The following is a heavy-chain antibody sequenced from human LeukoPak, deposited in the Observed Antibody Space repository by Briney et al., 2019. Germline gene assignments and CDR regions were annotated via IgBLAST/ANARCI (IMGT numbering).Heavy chain of an antibody. Sequence: SETLSLTCTVSGGSISSYYWSWIRQPPGKGLEWIGYIYYSGSTNYNPSLKSRVTISVDTSKNQFSLKLSSVTAADTAVYYCARDHIRDYYGMDVRGQGTTVTVSS. CDR1: GGSISSYY. CDR3: ARDHIRDYYGMDV. J-gene: IGHJ6*02. CDR2: IYYSGST. D-gene: IGHD1-14*01. V-gene: IGHV4-59*01.